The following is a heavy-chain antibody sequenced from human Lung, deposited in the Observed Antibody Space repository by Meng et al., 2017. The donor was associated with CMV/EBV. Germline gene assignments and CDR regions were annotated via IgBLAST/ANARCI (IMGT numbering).Heavy chain of an antibody. J-gene: IGHJ4*02. D-gene: IGHD3-16*01. CDR1: GFSFNSYA. V-gene: IGHV3-23*01. Sequence: GGSLRLXCAASGFSFNSYAMTWVRQAPGKGLEWVSGISGSGGSTYYADSVKGRFTISRDNSKNTLFVQMNSLRAEDTAVYYCARRREIYSFTRGGGDGYFDNWGPGTXVTVSS. CDR2: ISGSGGST. CDR3: ARRREIYSFTRGGGDGYFDN.